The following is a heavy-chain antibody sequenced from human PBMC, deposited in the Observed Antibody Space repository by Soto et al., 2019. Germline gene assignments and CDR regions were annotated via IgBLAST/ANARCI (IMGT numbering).Heavy chain of an antibody. V-gene: IGHV3-30*18. J-gene: IGHJ4*02. CDR3: AKDTKPSFDWLFPDY. CDR2: ISYDGSNK. Sequence: QVQLVESGGGVVQPGRSLRLSCAASGFTFSSYGMHWVRQAPGKGLEWVAVISYDGSNKYYADSVKGRFTISRDNSKNTLYLQMNSLRAEDTAVYYCAKDTKPSFDWLFPDYWGQGTLVTVSS. D-gene: IGHD3-9*01. CDR1: GFTFSSYG.